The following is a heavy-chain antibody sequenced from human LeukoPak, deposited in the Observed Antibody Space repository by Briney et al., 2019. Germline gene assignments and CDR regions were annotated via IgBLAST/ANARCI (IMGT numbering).Heavy chain of an antibody. Sequence: PGGSLRLSCAASGFTFSSYWMSWVRQAPGRGLEWVANIKQDGSENSYVDSVKGRFTISRDNAKNSLYLQMNNLRAEDTAVYYCARERGRGHFDYWGQGTLVTVSS. V-gene: IGHV3-7*01. CDR1: GFTFSSYW. J-gene: IGHJ4*02. CDR3: ARERGRGHFDY. D-gene: IGHD1-26*01. CDR2: IKQDGSEN.